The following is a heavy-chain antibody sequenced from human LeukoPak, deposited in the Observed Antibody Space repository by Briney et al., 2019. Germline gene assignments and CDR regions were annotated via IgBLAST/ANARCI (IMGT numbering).Heavy chain of an antibody. J-gene: IGHJ6*02. Sequence: GASVKVSCKASGGTFSSYAISWVRQAPGQGLEWMGRIIPILGIANYAQKFQGSVTITADKSTSTAYMELSSLRSEDTAVYYCARDKESSGWAARYYYGMDVWGQGTTVTVSS. CDR1: GGTFSSYA. V-gene: IGHV1-69*04. CDR2: IIPILGIA. D-gene: IGHD6-19*01. CDR3: ARDKESSGWAARYYYGMDV.